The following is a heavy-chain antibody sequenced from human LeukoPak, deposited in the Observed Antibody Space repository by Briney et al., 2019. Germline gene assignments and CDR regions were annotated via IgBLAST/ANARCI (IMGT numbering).Heavy chain of an antibody. CDR2: INPNSGGT. J-gene: IGHJ4*02. D-gene: IGHD2-15*01. CDR3: ARGKSGSGGSCYDY. CDR1: GYTFTCYY. V-gene: IGHV1-2*04. Sequence: ASVKVSCKASGYTFTCYYMHWVRQAPGQGLEWMGWINPNSGGTNYAQKFQGWVTMTRDTSISTAHKELSRLRSDDTAVYYCARGKSGSGGSCYDYWGQGTLVIVSS.